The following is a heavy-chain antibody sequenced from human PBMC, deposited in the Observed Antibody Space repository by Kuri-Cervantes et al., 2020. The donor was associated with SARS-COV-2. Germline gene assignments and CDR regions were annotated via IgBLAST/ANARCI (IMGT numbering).Heavy chain of an antibody. CDR3: ASLGVDCSGGSCWQGFDY. J-gene: IGHJ4*02. V-gene: IGHV1-18*01. D-gene: IGHD2-15*01. CDR1: GYTFTSYG. Sequence: ASVKVSCKASGYTFTSYGISWVRQAPGQGLEWMGWISAYNGNTNYAQKLQGRVTMTTDTSTSTAYMELRSLRSDDTAVYYCASLGVDCSGGSCWQGFDYWGQGTLVTVSS. CDR2: ISAYNGNT.